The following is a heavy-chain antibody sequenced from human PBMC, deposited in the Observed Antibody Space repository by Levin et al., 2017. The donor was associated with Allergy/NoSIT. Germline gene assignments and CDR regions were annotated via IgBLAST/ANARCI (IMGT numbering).Heavy chain of an antibody. J-gene: IGHJ3*02. CDR1: GFTFSSYA. V-gene: IGHV3-30-3*01. CDR2: ISYDGSNK. CDR3: ARVPIALDTAMTPDDAFDI. Sequence: PGGSLRLSCAASGFTFSSYAMHWVRQAPGKGLEWVAVISYDGSNKYYADSVKGRFTISRDNSKNTLYLQMNSLRAEDTAVYYCARVPIALDTAMTPDDAFDIWGQGTMVTVSS. D-gene: IGHD5-18*01.